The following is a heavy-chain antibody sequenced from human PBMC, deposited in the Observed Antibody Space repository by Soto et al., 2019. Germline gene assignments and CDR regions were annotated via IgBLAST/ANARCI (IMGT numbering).Heavy chain of an antibody. D-gene: IGHD2-2*01. CDR1: GGTFSSFS. CDR3: ARDWGYCSSYTCPPSTYYYSGLDV. Sequence: QVQLLQSGAEVKKPGSSVRVSCKASGGTFSSFSISWVRQAPGQGLEWMGGIIPIFGAAAYAQKFQGRVTITADTSTSTAYMELSSLRSEDTAVYFCARDWGYCSSYTCPPSTYYYSGLDVWGQGTTVTVSS. CDR2: IIPIFGAA. J-gene: IGHJ6*02. V-gene: IGHV1-69*06.